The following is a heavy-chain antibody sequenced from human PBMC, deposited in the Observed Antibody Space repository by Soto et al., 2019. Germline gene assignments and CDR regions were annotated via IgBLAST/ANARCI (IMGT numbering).Heavy chain of an antibody. J-gene: IGHJ6*02. Sequence: QVQLVQSGAEVKKPGASVKVSCKASGYTFTGYYMHWVRQAPGQGLEWMGWINPNSGGTNYAQKFQGRVTMTRDTSISPAYMELSRLRSDDTAVYYCAIDASLAARRGYYCYGMDGWGQGTTVTVSS. CDR2: INPNSGGT. CDR3: AIDASLAARRGYYCYGMDG. D-gene: IGHD6-6*01. V-gene: IGHV1-2*02. CDR1: GYTFTGYY.